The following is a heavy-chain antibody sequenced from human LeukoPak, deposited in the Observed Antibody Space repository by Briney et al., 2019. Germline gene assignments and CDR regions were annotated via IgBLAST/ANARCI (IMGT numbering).Heavy chain of an antibody. J-gene: IGHJ4*02. Sequence: ASVKVSCKASEYTFTSYDINWVRQVTGQGLEWMGWMNPNSGNTGYAQSFQGRVTMTRNTSINTAYMELSSLRSEDTAVYYCAGQTGYSSGWFPFRYWGQGTLVTVSS. CDR1: EYTFTSYD. CDR2: MNPNSGNT. D-gene: IGHD6-19*01. V-gene: IGHV1-8*01. CDR3: AGQTGYSSGWFPFRY.